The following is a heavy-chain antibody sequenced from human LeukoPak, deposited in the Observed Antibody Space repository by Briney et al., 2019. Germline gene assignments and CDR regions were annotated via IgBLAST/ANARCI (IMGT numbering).Heavy chain of an antibody. CDR1: GYTFTSYY. J-gene: IGHJ5*02. Sequence: ASVKVSCKASGYTFTSYYMHWVRQAPGQGLEWMGIINPSGGSTSYAQKFQGRVTMTRDTSTSTVYMELSNLRSEDTAVYYCARDLDSSGWFTQGVDPWGQGTLVTVSS. V-gene: IGHV1-46*01. CDR2: INPSGGST. CDR3: ARDLDSSGWFTQGVDP. D-gene: IGHD6-19*01.